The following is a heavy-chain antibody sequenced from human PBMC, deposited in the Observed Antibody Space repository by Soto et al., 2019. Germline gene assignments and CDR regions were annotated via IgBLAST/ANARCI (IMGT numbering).Heavy chain of an antibody. Sequence: ASVKVSCKASGYSFTGYGINWVRQAPGQGLQWLGRITTYNGDTNYAQNFQGGVTMTTDTSTSTTYMELRSLRSDDPAVYFCARGRGYSLIPVVDDAVDVWGQGTLVTVSS. D-gene: IGHD5-12*01. CDR3: ARGRGYSLIPVVDDAVDV. V-gene: IGHV1-18*04. CDR2: ITTYNGDT. CDR1: GYSFTGYG. J-gene: IGHJ3*01.